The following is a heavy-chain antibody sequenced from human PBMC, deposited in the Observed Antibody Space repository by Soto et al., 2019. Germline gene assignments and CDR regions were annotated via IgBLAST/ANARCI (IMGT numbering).Heavy chain of an antibody. D-gene: IGHD3-10*01. CDR3: AKDLSPSSRGVLNY. CDR2: ISYDGSNK. V-gene: IGHV3-30*18. Sequence: GGFLRLSCAASGFTFSSYGMHWVRQAPGKGLEWVAVISYDGSNKYYADSVKGRFTISRDNSKNTLYLQMNSLRAEDTAVYYCAKDLSPSSRGVLNYWGQGTLVTVSS. J-gene: IGHJ4*02. CDR1: GFTFSSYG.